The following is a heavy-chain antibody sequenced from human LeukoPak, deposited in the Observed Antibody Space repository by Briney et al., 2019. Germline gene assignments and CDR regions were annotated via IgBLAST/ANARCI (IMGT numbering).Heavy chain of an antibody. D-gene: IGHD3-10*01. Sequence: GGSLRLSCAASGFTFSSYAMSWVRQAPGKGLKWVSAISGSGGSTYYADSVKGRFTISRDNSKNTLYLQMNSLRAEDTAVYYCATSYGSGSYPLWGQGTLVTVSS. CDR1: GFTFSSYA. CDR2: ISGSGGST. J-gene: IGHJ4*02. CDR3: ATSYGSGSYPL. V-gene: IGHV3-23*01.